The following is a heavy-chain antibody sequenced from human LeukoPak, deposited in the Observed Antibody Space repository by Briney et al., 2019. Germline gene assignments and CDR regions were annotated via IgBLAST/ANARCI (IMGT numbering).Heavy chain of an antibody. D-gene: IGHD6-19*01. Sequence: GGSLRLSCAASGFTFSTYWMSWVRQAPGKGLEWVANINQDGSEKYYVDSVKGRFTISRDNAKNSLYLQMNSLRAEDTALYYCAKDQDIAVAGRFDYWGQGTLVTVSS. V-gene: IGHV3-7*03. J-gene: IGHJ4*02. CDR1: GFTFSTYW. CDR2: INQDGSEK. CDR3: AKDQDIAVAGRFDY.